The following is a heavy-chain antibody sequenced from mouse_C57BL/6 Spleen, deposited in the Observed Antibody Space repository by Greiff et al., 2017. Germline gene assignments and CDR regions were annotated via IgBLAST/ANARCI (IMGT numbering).Heavy chain of an antibody. CDR1: GFTFSSYA. CDR3: ARGSQLGFAY. V-gene: IGHV5-4*03. Sequence: EGKLMESGGGLVKPGGSLKLSCAASGFTFSSYAMSWVRQTPEKRLEWVATISDGGSYTYYPDNVKGRFTISRDNAKNNLYLQMSHLKSEDTAMYYCARGSQLGFAYWGQGTLVTVSA. CDR2: ISDGGSYT. J-gene: IGHJ3*01.